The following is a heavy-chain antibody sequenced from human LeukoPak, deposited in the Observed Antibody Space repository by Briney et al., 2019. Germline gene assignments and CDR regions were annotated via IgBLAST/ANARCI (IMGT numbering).Heavy chain of an antibody. Sequence: GGALRLSCAASGFTFSSDWMHWVRQAPGKGLVWVSRINSDGSSTSYADSVKGRFTISRDNAKNTLYLQMNSLRAEDTAVYYCARSLGDISGFDPWGQGTLVTVSS. V-gene: IGHV3-74*01. D-gene: IGHD2-15*01. J-gene: IGHJ5*02. CDR1: GFTFSSDW. CDR3: ARSLGDISGFDP. CDR2: INSDGSST.